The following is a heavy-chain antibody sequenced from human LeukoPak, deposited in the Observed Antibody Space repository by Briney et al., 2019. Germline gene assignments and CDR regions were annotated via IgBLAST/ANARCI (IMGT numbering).Heavy chain of an antibody. V-gene: IGHV1-2*02. CDR3: ARERIAAAATSADY. D-gene: IGHD6-13*01. CDR2: INPNSGGT. J-gene: IGHJ4*02. CDR1: GYTFTGYY. Sequence: ASVKVSCKASGYTFTGYYMHWVRQAPGQGLEWMGWINPNSGGTNYAQKFQGRVTMTRDTSISTAYMELSRLRSDDTAVYYSARERIAAAATSADYWGQGTLVTVSS.